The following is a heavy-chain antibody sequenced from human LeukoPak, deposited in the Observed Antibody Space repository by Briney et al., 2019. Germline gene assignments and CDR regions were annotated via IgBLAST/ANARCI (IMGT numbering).Heavy chain of an antibody. D-gene: IGHD4-17*01. CDR2: IYHSGST. CDR3: ARRATVPDAFDI. V-gene: IGHV4-30-2*01. Sequence: SQTLSLTCAVSGGSISSGGYSWSWIRQPPGKGLEWIGYIYHSGSTYYSPSLKSRVTISVDRSKNQFSLKLSSVTAADTAVYYCARRATVPDAFDIWGQGTMVTVSS. J-gene: IGHJ3*02. CDR1: GGSISSGGYS.